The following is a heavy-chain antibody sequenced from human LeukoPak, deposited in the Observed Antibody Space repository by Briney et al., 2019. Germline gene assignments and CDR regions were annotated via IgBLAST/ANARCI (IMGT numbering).Heavy chain of an antibody. J-gene: IGHJ6*03. V-gene: IGHV1-8*01. CDR1: GYTFTSYD. CDR3: ARVRGDSGSYFVDYYYYYMDV. Sequence: GSVKVSCKASGYTFTSYDINWMRQAPGQGLEWVGWMNPNSGNTGYAQKFQGRVTMTRNTSISTAYMELSSLRSEDTAVYYCARVRGDSGSYFVDYYYYYMDVWGKGTTVTISS. CDR2: MNPNSGNT. D-gene: IGHD1-26*01.